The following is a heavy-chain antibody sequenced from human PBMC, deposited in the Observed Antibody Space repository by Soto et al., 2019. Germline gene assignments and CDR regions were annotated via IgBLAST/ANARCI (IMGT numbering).Heavy chain of an antibody. CDR1: GGSISSSSYN. CDR2: MYYSGST. Sequence: PSETLSLTWTVCGGSISSSSYNWRWIRQPQGKGREWMGSMYYSGSTDSNPSLTSRVTISGDTSRSRFSLNLSSVTAADTAVYYGARLNPKNYGDYWDYWDQGTRGT. CDR3: ARLNPKNYGDYWDY. D-gene: IGHD4-17*01. V-gene: IGHV4-39*01. J-gene: IGHJ4*02.